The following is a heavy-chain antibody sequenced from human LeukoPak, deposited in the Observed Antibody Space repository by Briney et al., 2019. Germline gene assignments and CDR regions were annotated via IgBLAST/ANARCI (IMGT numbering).Heavy chain of an antibody. D-gene: IGHD3-16*01. V-gene: IGHV3-7*01. CDR2: IKQDGNDK. J-gene: IGHJ6*03. Sequence: ETLSLTCTVSGGSISTSSYYWGWIRQAPGKGLEWVANIKQDGNDKYYVDSLKGRFTISRDNAKNSLYLQMNSLRAEDTAVYYCARVNYVWGIGNYYYMDVWGKGTTVTVSS. CDR3: ARVNYVWGIGNYYYMDV. CDR1: GGSISTSSYY.